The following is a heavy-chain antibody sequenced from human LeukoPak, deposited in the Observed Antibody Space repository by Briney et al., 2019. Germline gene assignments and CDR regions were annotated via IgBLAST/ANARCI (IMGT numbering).Heavy chain of an antibody. CDR1: GYTFTGYY. D-gene: IGHD1-26*01. J-gene: IGHJ4*02. Sequence: ASVKVSCKASGYTFTGYYMHWVRQAPGQGLEWMGWINPNSGGTIYAQKFQGRVTMTEDTSTDTAYMELSSLRSEDTAVYYCATEEIVGATIGSVRLDYWGQGTPVTVSS. CDR2: INPNSGGT. CDR3: ATEEIVGATIGSVRLDY. V-gene: IGHV1-2*02.